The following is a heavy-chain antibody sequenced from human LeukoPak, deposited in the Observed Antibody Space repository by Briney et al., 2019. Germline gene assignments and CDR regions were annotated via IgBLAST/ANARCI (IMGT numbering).Heavy chain of an antibody. CDR2: ISVNGGHT. CDR3: ARDATLYYYDSSGPWYYFDY. CDR1: GFTFSNNV. D-gene: IGHD3-22*01. J-gene: IGHJ4*02. V-gene: IGHV3-21*01. Sequence: PGGSLRLSCAASGFTFSNNVMDWVRQAPGKGLEWVSAISVNGGHTYHSDSVKGRFTISRDNAKNSLYLQMNSLRAEDTAVYYCARDATLYYYDSSGPWYYFDYWGQGTLVTVSS.